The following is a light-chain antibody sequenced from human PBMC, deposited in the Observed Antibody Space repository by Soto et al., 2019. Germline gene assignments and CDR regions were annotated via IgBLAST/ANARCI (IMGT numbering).Light chain of an antibody. CDR2: KAS. V-gene: IGKV1-5*03. CDR1: QSISSW. CDR3: QQYNTYWT. J-gene: IGKJ1*01. Sequence: DIQMTQSPSTLSASVGDRVTITYRASQSISSWLAWYQQKPGKAPTLLIYKASSLESGVPSRFGGSGSGTEFTLTLSILQPDDFATYYCQQYNTYWTFGQGTKVEIK.